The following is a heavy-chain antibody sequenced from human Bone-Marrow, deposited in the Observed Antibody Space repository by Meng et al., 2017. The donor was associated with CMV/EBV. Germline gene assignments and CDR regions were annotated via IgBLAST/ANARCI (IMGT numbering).Heavy chain of an antibody. CDR1: GCTFTSYY. Sequence: ASVKVSCKASGCTFTSYYMHWVRQAPGQGLEWMGIINPSGGSTSYAQKFQGRVTMTRDTSTSTVYMELSSLRSEDTAVYYCSRALRITMVRGATFDYWGQGTLVTVSS. CDR2: INPSGGST. J-gene: IGHJ4*02. CDR3: SRALRITMVRGATFDY. D-gene: IGHD3-10*01. V-gene: IGHV1-46*01.